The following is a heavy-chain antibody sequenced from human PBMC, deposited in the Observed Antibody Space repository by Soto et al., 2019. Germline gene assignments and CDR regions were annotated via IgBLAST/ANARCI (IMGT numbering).Heavy chain of an antibody. D-gene: IGHD7-27*01. CDR2: VFHTGNT. CDR1: GDSISSSVW. V-gene: IGHV4-4*02. J-gene: IGHJ4*02. CDR3: ARKAWVRFDY. Sequence: LXLTCAFSGDSISSSVWWTWVRQPPGKGLEWIGEVFHTGNTNYNPSLKSRVTMSVDKSTNEFSLKVTSVTAADTAIYYCARKAWVRFDYWGQGALVTVSS.